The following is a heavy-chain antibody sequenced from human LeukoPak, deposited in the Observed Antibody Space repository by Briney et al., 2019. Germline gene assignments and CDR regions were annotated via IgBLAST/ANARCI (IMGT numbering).Heavy chain of an antibody. CDR3: AKNGDAGCSGGSCLYYFDY. V-gene: IGHV3-66*01. CDR1: GFTVISNS. Sequence: QPGGSLRLSCAASGFTVISNSMTWVRQAPGKGLEWVSVIYSGGSTYYADSMKGRFTISRDNSKNTLYLQTNSLRAEDTAVYYCAKNGDAGCSGGSCLYYFDYWGQGTLVTVSS. D-gene: IGHD2-15*01. J-gene: IGHJ4*02. CDR2: IYSGGST.